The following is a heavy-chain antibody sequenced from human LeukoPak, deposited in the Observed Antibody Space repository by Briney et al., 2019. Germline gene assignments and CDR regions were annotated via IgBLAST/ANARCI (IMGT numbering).Heavy chain of an antibody. Sequence: GGSLRLSCEASGSSFSSDWMDWVRQAPGKGLEWVANIKQDGSEKYFVDSVKGRFTISRDNAKNSLYLQMNSLRAEDTAIYYCTRSISDWGQGILVTVSS. V-gene: IGHV3-7*05. CDR2: IKQDGSEK. J-gene: IGHJ4*02. CDR3: TRSISD. CDR1: GSSFSSDW.